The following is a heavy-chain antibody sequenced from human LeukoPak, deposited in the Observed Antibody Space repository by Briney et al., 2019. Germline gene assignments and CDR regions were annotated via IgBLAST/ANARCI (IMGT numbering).Heavy chain of an antibody. CDR3: AREDYYDSSGYYWGAFDI. Sequence: PSENLSLTCTVSGGSISSYYWSWIRQPPGKGLEWIGYIYYSGRTNYNPSLKSRVTISVDTSKNQFSLKLSSVTAADTAVYYCAREDYYDSSGYYWGAFDIWGQGTMVTVSS. J-gene: IGHJ3*02. CDR2: IYYSGRT. D-gene: IGHD3-22*01. CDR1: GGSISSYY. V-gene: IGHV4-59*01.